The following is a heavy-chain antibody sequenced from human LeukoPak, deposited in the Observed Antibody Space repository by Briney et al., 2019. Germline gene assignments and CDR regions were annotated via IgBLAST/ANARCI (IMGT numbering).Heavy chain of an antibody. CDR1: GFTFSDYY. Sequence: GGSLRLSCAASGFTFSDYYMSWIRQAPGKGLEWVSYISSSGSTIYYADSVKGRFTISRDNAKNSLYLQMNSLRAEDTAVYYCASLSSSWHCNYWGQGTLVTVSS. CDR2: ISSSGSTI. J-gene: IGHJ4*02. V-gene: IGHV3-11*04. D-gene: IGHD6-13*01. CDR3: ASLSSSWHCNY.